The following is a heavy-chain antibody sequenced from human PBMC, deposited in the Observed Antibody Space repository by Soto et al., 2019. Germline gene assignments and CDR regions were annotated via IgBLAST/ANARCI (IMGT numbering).Heavy chain of an antibody. CDR1: GFTFSSYE. V-gene: IGHV3-48*03. Sequence: GSLRLSCAASGFTFSSYEMNWVRQAPGKGLEWVSYISSSGSTIYYADSVKGRFTISRDNAKNSLYLQMNSLRAEDTAVYYCARSRGPYYYDSSGYFDYWGQGTLVTVSS. J-gene: IGHJ4*02. D-gene: IGHD3-22*01. CDR2: ISSSGSTI. CDR3: ARSRGPYYYDSSGYFDY.